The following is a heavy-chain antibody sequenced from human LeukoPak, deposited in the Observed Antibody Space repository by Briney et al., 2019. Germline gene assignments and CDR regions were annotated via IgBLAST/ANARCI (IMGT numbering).Heavy chain of an antibody. V-gene: IGHV1-18*01. D-gene: IGHD4-11*01. J-gene: IGHJ3*02. CDR2: ISGYNGNT. CDR1: GYTFTTYG. CDR3: ARDSGDYSKGYDGFDT. Sequence: ASVKVSCKASGYTFTTYGISWVRQAPGQGLEWMGWISGYNGNTNYAQKLQGRVTVTTDTSTSTAYMELRSLRSDDTAVYYCARDSGDYSKGYDGFDTWGQGTMVTVSS.